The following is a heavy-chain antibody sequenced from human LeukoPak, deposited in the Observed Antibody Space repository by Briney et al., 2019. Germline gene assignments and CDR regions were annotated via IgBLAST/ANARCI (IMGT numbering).Heavy chain of an antibody. V-gene: IGHV4-61*01. CDR3: ARGLGPIYFDY. CDR2: IYYSGST. D-gene: IGHD3-16*01. CDR1: GGSVSSGNLY. Sequence: PSETLSLTCIVSGGSVSSGNLYWSWIGKPPGKGLEWIGYIYYSGSTNYNSSLRSRVTVSADMSKNQFSLKLNSVTAADTAVYYCARGLGPIYFDYWGQGTLVTVSS. J-gene: IGHJ4*02.